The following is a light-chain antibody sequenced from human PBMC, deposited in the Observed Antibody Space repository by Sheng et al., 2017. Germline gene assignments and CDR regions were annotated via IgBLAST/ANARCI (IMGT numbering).Light chain of an antibody. Sequence: EIVLTQSPGTLSLSPGERATLSCRASQSVSSSYLAWYQQKPGQTPRLLIYAASTRTTDIPDRFSGSGSGTDFTLTISRLEPEDLAVYYCQQYGTSPVTFGPGTKVAI. CDR2: AAS. CDR1: QSVSSSY. J-gene: IGKJ3*01. V-gene: IGKV3-20*01. CDR3: QQYGTSPVT.